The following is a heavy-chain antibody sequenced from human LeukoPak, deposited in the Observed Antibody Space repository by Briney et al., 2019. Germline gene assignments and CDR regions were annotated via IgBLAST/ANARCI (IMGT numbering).Heavy chain of an antibody. CDR3: AREGVAYCGGDCYPGYFDY. Sequence: GGSLRLSCAASGFTFSSYSMNWVRQAPGQGLEWVSYISSSSSTIYYADSVKGRFTISRDNAKNSLYLQMNSLRAEDTAVYYCAREGVAYCGGDCYPGYFDYWGQGTLVTVSS. J-gene: IGHJ4*02. CDR1: GFTFSSYS. CDR2: ISSSSSTI. V-gene: IGHV3-48*04. D-gene: IGHD2-21*02.